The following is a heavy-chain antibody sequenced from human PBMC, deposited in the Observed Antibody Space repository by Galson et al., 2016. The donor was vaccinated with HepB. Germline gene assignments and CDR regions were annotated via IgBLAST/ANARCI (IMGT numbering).Heavy chain of an antibody. J-gene: IGHJ6*02. CDR1: GGSISSYY. CDR3: ARTPSRGGMDV. V-gene: IGHV4-59*01. D-gene: IGHD3-10*01. Sequence: SETLSLTCTVSGGSISSYYWSWIRQPPGKGLEWIGYIYNSGSTNYNPPLKSRVTISVDTSKNQFSLKLTSVTTADTAVYYCARTPSRGGMDVWGQGTTVTVSS. CDR2: IYNSGST.